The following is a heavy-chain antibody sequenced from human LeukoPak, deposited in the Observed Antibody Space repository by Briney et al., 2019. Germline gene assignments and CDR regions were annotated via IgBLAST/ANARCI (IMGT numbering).Heavy chain of an antibody. CDR2: IYYSGST. Sequence: PSQTLSLTCTVSGGSISSGGYYWSWIRQHPGKGLEWIGYIYYSGSTYYNPSLKSRVTISVDTSKNQFSLKLSSVTAADTAVYYCARRTVRYCSSTSCYSYAIDYWGQGTLVTVSS. CDR3: ARRTVRYCSSTSCYSYAIDY. D-gene: IGHD2-2*01. J-gene: IGHJ4*02. V-gene: IGHV4-31*03. CDR1: GGSISSGGYY.